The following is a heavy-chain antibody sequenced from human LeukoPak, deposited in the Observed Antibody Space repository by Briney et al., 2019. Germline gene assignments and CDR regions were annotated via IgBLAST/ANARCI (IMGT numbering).Heavy chain of an antibody. CDR1: GFSFDDYA. Sequence: GGSLRLSCAASGFSFDDYAMTWVRQAPGKGLEWVSGINWNGGSTGYADSVKGRFTISRDNSKNTLYLQMNSLRAEDTAVYYCARDYYGSGSYWGPFDYWGQGTLVTVSS. CDR2: INWNGGST. V-gene: IGHV3-20*04. D-gene: IGHD3-10*01. CDR3: ARDYYGSGSYWGPFDY. J-gene: IGHJ4*02.